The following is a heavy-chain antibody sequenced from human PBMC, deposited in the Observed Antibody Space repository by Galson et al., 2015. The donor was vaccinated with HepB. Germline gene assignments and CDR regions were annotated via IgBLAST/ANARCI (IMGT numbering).Heavy chain of an antibody. V-gene: IGHV3-23*01. J-gene: IGHJ6*02. CDR2: ISGSGGST. CDR3: AKDIRVTILGGGMHYGIDV. D-gene: IGHD3-3*01. CDR1: GFTFSSYA. Sequence: SLRLSCAASGFTFSSYAMSWVRQAPGKGLEWVSAISGSGGSTYYADSVKGRFTISRDNSKNTLYLQMNSLRAEDSARYYCAKDIRVTILGGGMHYGIDVSGQGTTVAVSS.